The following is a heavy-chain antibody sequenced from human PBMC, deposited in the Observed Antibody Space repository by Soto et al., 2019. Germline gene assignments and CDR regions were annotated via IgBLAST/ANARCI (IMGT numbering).Heavy chain of an antibody. CDR1: GFTFSSYA. V-gene: IGHV3-30-3*01. J-gene: IGHJ4*02. Sequence: QVQLVESGGGVVQPGRSLRLSCAASGFTFSSYAMHWVRQAPGKGLEWVAVISYDGSNKYYADSVKGRFTISRDNSKKTLYLQMNSLRAEDTAVYYCAREHSSGYYYNWGQGTLVTVSS. CDR2: ISYDGSNK. D-gene: IGHD3-22*01. CDR3: AREHSSGYYYN.